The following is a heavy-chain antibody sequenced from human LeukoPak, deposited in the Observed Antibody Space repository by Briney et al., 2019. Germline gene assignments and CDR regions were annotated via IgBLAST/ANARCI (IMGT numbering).Heavy chain of an antibody. D-gene: IGHD1-26*01. CDR1: GYTFSNYY. Sequence: ASVKVSCKASGYTFSNYYMHWVRQAPGQGLEWMGMINPSGGSTSYAQKFQGRVTMTRDMSTSTVYMELSSLRSEDTAVYYCAREGAARLVRWFDPWGQGTLVTVSS. V-gene: IGHV1-46*01. CDR3: AREGAARLVRWFDP. J-gene: IGHJ5*02. CDR2: INPSGGST.